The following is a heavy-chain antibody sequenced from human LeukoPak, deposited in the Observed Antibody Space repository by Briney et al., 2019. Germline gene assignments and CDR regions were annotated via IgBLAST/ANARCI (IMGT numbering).Heavy chain of an antibody. CDR2: INPNSGGT. CDR3: ARELQIAVAGTRAGDSSFDY. Sequence: ASVKVSCKASGYTFTGHYMHWVRQAPGQGLEWMGWINPNSGGTNYAQKFQGRVTMTRDTSISTAYMELSRLRSDDTAVYYCARELQIAVAGTRAGDSSFDYWGQGTLVTVSS. J-gene: IGHJ4*02. D-gene: IGHD6-19*01. V-gene: IGHV1-2*02. CDR1: GYTFTGHY.